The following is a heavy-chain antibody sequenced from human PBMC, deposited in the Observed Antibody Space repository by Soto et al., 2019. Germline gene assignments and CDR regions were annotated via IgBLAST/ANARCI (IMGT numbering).Heavy chain of an antibody. J-gene: IGHJ4*02. CDR2: INAGNGNT. D-gene: IGHD2-21*02. CDR3: ARSIVLVTAADY. V-gene: IGHV1-3*01. Sequence: ASVKVSFKASGYTFTSYAMHWVRQAPGQRLEWMGWINAGNGNTKYSQKFQGRVTITRDTSASTAYMELSSLRSEDTALYYCARSIVLVTAADYWGQGTLVTVS. CDR1: GYTFTSYA.